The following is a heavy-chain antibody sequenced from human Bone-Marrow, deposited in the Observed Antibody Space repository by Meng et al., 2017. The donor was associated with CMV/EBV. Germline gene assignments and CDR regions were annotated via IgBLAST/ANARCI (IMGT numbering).Heavy chain of an antibody. CDR2: INPNSGDT. CDR3: ARDWHSHYPPPNWFDP. J-gene: IGHJ5*02. D-gene: IGHD4-11*01. Sequence: ASVKVSCKASGYTFIGYYIHWVRQAPGQGLEWMGWINPNSGDTNYAQRFQGRVTMTRDTSISTAYMELSRLRSDDTAVYYCARDWHSHYPPPNWFDPWGQGTLVTVSS. CDR1: GYTFIGYY. V-gene: IGHV1-2*02.